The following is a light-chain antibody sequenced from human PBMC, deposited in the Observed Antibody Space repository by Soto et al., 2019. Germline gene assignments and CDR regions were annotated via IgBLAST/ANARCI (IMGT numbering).Light chain of an antibody. CDR3: CSYAGSSTVV. Sequence: QSVLTQPASGSGSPGQWITISCTGTSSDVGSYNLVSWYQQHPGKAPKLMIYEGSKRTSGVSNRFSGSKSGNTASLTISGLQAEDEADYYCCSYAGSSTVVFGGGTQLTVL. CDR1: SSDVGSYNL. J-gene: IGLJ2*01. V-gene: IGLV2-23*01. CDR2: EGS.